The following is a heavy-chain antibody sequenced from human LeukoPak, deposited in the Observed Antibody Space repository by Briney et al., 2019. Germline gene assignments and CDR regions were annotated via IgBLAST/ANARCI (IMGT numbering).Heavy chain of an antibody. V-gene: IGHV3-23*01. D-gene: IGHD6-13*01. J-gene: IGHJ4*02. CDR2: ISGSGGST. Sequence: PGGSLTLSCAASGFTFSSYAMSWVRQAPGNGLEGVSAISGSGGSTYYEDSVKGRLTISRDNSKNPLYLQMNSLRAEDTAVYYCANILIAAADTWGFDYWGQGTLVTVSS. CDR3: ANILIAAADTWGFDY. CDR1: GFTFSSYA.